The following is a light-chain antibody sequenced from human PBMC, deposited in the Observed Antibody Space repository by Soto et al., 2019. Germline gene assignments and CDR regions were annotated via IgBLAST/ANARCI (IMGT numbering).Light chain of an antibody. CDR3: QQYENLPRT. CDR1: QDIASS. J-gene: IGKJ5*01. CDR2: DAS. V-gene: IGKV1-33*01. Sequence: DIQMSHDPSSRSPPIGDKVIHTYQASQDIASSLNWYQHRPGKAPKLLIYDASNLERGVPARFSGSGSGTDFSLTISSLQPEDIATYYCQQYENLPRTFGQGTRLEIK.